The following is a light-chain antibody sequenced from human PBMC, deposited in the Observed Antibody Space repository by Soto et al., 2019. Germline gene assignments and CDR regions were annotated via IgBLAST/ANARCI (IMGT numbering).Light chain of an antibody. Sequence: QSVLTQSPSASASLGASVKLTCTLSSGQSSYAIAWHQQQPEKGPRYLMKLDSDGSHTKGDAIPDRFSGSSSGAERYLTMSSLQSEDEADYYCQTWGTGIHVVFGGGTKVTVL. V-gene: IGLV4-69*01. CDR3: QTWGTGIHVV. CDR2: LDSDGSH. CDR1: SGQSSYA. J-gene: IGLJ2*01.